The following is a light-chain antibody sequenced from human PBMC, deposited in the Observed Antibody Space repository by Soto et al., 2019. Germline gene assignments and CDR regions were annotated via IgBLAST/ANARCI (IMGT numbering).Light chain of an antibody. CDR1: QSVSSN. CDR3: QQYNDWPWT. Sequence: EIVMTQTPATLSVSPGERATLSCRASQSVSSNLAWYQQKPSLAPRLLFYAASIRATGIPARFSGSGSGTEFTLTISSLQSEDFAVYYCQQYNDWPWTLGEGTKVVIK. J-gene: IGKJ1*01. CDR2: AAS. V-gene: IGKV3-15*01.